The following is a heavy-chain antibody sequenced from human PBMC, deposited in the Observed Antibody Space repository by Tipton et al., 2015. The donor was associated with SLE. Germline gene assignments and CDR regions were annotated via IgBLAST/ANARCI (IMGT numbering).Heavy chain of an antibody. CDR1: GGSISSSSYY. Sequence: TLSLTCTVSGGSISSSSYYWGWIRQPPGKGLGWIGRIYYSGSAYYNPSLESRVTISVDTSKNQFSLKLSSVTAADTAVYYCARDSAAAGYGMDVWGQGTTVTVSS. J-gene: IGHJ6*02. V-gene: IGHV4-39*07. CDR3: ARDSAAAGYGMDV. CDR2: IYYSGSA. D-gene: IGHD6-13*01.